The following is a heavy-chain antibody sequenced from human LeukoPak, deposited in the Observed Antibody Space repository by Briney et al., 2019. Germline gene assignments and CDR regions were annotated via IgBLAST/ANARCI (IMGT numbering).Heavy chain of an antibody. CDR2: VYYSGNT. CDR3: ARFFYSYFDY. J-gene: IGHJ4*02. V-gene: IGHV4-59*01. CDR1: GGSLSSFY. Sequence: SETLSLTCTVSGGSLSSFYWSWIRQPPGRGLEWIGYVYYSGNTDYNPSLKSRVTISVDTSQNQFSLHLSSVTAADTAVYYCARFFYSYFDYWGQGTLVTVSS. D-gene: IGHD2-15*01.